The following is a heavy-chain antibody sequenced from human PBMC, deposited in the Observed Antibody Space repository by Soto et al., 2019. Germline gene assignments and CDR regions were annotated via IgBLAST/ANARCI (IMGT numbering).Heavy chain of an antibody. V-gene: IGHV3-30-3*01. CDR2: ISYDRSNK. CDR1: GFTFSSYA. CDR3: ARGGDIVVVVTAFDI. Sequence: GGSLRLSCAASGFTFSSYAMHWVRQAPGKGLEWVAVISYDRSNKYYADSVKGRFTISRDNSKNTLYLQMNSLRAEDTAVYYCARGGDIVVVVTAFDIWGQGTMVTVSS. D-gene: IGHD2-15*01. J-gene: IGHJ3*02.